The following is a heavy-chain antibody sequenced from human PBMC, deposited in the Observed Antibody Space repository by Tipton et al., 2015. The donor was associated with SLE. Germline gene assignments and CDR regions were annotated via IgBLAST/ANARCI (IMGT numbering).Heavy chain of an antibody. V-gene: IGHV4-61*05. CDR1: GGSISSSSYY. CDR2: IYTSGST. CDR3: ARRRDSSSGFDY. J-gene: IGHJ4*02. D-gene: IGHD6-6*01. Sequence: TLSLTCTVSGGSISSSSYYWGWIRQPPGKGLEWIGHIYTSGSTNYNPSIKSRVTISVDESKNQFSLKLSSVTTADTDVYYCARRRDSSSGFDYWGQGTLVTVSS.